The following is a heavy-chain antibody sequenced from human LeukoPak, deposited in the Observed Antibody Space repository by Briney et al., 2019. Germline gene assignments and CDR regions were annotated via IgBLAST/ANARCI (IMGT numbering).Heavy chain of an antibody. CDR3: ARVDSGSARAS. D-gene: IGHD6-19*01. V-gene: IGHV3-64*01. CDR2: ISKNGRNT. Sequence: GGSLRLSCAASGFTLSSYSMHWVRQAPGKGLEFVSAISKNGRNTYYGNSMKGRFTISRDISKNTLYLQMGSLRPEDMAVYYCARVDSGSARASWGQGILVTVSS. CDR1: GFTLSSYS. J-gene: IGHJ1*01.